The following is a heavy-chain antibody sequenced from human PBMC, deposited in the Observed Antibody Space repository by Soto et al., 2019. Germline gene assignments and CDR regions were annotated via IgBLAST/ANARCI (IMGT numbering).Heavy chain of an antibody. D-gene: IGHD3-10*01. Sequence: PSETLSLTCTVSGGSIISYYWSWIRQPPGKGLEWIGYIYYSGSTNYNPSLKSRVTISVDTSKNQFSLKLSSVTAADTAVYYCARDARGFGEVVMDVWGQGTTVTVSS. V-gene: IGHV4-59*01. J-gene: IGHJ6*02. CDR2: IYYSGST. CDR1: GGSIISYY. CDR3: ARDARGFGEVVMDV.